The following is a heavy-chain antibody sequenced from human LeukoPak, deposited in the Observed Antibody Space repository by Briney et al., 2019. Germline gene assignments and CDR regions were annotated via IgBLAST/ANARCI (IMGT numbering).Heavy chain of an antibody. V-gene: IGHV3-23*01. D-gene: IGHD3-3*01. CDR3: AKDGGGSLEWLPPMDV. CDR1: GFTFSNSA. CDR2: TSRRGINT. Sequence: GGSLRLSCAVSGFTFSNSAMSWVRQAPGKGLEWVSGTSRRGINTYYADSVRGRFTISRDNSKNTLNLQMNSLRAEDTAVYYCAKDGGGSLEWLPPMDVWGRGTTVTVSS. J-gene: IGHJ6*02.